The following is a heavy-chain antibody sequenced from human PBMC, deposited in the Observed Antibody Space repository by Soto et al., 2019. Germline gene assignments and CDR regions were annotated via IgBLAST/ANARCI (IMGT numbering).Heavy chain of an antibody. CDR1: GYTYPSYW. CDR2: IYPGDSDT. V-gene: IGHV5-51*01. D-gene: IGHD4-17*01. J-gene: IGHJ3*02. Sequence: GESLKISCKGFGYTYPSYWIGWVRQMPGKGLEWMGIIYPGDSDTRYSPSFQGQVTISADKSISTAYLQWSSLKASDTAMYYCARPPTDDAFDIWGQGTMVTVSS. CDR3: ARPPTDDAFDI.